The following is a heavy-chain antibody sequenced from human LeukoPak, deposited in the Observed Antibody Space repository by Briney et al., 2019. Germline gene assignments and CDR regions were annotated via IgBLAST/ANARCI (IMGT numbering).Heavy chain of an antibody. CDR1: GGSIRSYY. D-gene: IGHD3-16*01. J-gene: IGHJ6*02. Sequence: SETLSLTCTVSGGSIRSYYCSWIRQPPGKGLEWVGYVYYSGSTSYNPSLKSRVTISVDASKNQFSLKLSSVTAADTAVYYCARHFTGPGTYTPYFGMDVWGQGTTVTVSS. CDR2: VYYSGST. CDR3: ARHFTGPGTYTPYFGMDV. V-gene: IGHV4-59*08.